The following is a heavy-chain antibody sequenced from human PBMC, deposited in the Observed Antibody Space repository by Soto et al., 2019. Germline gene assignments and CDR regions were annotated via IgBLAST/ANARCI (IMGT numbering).Heavy chain of an antibody. CDR2: IYYSGST. J-gene: IGHJ2*01. Sequence: QVQLQESGPGLVKPSETLSLTCTVSGGSISSYYWSWIRQPPGKGLAWIGYIYYSGSTNYNPSLKSRVTISVDTSKNQFSLKLSSVITADTAVYYCARGAVGATRWGYFDLWGRGTLVTVSS. V-gene: IGHV4-59*01. CDR1: GGSISSYY. D-gene: IGHD1-26*01. CDR3: ARGAVGATRWGYFDL.